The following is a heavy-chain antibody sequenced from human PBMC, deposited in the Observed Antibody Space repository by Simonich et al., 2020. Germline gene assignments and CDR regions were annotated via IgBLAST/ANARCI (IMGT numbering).Heavy chain of an antibody. D-gene: IGHD6-13*01. J-gene: IGHJ3*02. CDR1: GGSISSSSYY. CDR3: ARHAGFAFDI. Sequence: QLQLQESGPGLVKPSETLSLTCTVSGGSISSSSYYWGWIRQPPGTGLEWIGSIYYGGSTYYNPSLKSRVTISVDTSKNQFSLKLSSVTAADTAVYYCARHAGFAFDIWGQGTMVTVSS. CDR2: IYYGGST. V-gene: IGHV4-39*01.